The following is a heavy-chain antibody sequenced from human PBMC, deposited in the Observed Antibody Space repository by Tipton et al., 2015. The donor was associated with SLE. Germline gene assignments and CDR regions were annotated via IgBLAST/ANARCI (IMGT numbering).Heavy chain of an antibody. Sequence: TLSLTCTVSGGTISSSSYYWGWIRQPPGKGLVWIGSIYYSGSTYYNPSLKGRVTISVDTSKNQFSLKLSSVTAADTAVYYCARAPRYYYDSSYFDYWAREPWSPSPQ. CDR1: GGTISSSSYY. D-gene: IGHD3-22*01. CDR2: IYYSGST. V-gene: IGHV4-39*07. CDR3: ARAPRYYYDSSYFDY. J-gene: IGHJ4*02.